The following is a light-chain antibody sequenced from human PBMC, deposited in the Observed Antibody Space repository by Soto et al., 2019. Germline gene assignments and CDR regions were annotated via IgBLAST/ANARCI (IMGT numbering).Light chain of an antibody. CDR3: NTYSTTSSLYV. CDR2: EVS. CDR1: SSDIGYHTY. J-gene: IGLJ1*01. Sequence: QSVLTQPASVSGSPGQSITISCTGTSSDIGYHTYVSWYQQHPGKAPKLLIYEVSSRPSGVSGRFSGSKSGTTASLTISGLQAEDEADYYCNTYSTTSSLYVFGAGTKVTVL. V-gene: IGLV2-14*01.